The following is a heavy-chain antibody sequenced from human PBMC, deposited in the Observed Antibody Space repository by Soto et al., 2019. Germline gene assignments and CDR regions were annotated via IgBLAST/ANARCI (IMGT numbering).Heavy chain of an antibody. D-gene: IGHD6-19*01. CDR3: AREGGVPPPVAGTTPYYYTRAV. J-gene: IGHJ6*03. Sequence: QDQLVQSGAEVKKPGASVTVSCKASGYSFTNYGITWVRQAPGQGLEWLGWISAFNGNTHYAQKVQGRVTMTTDASRSTAYRGRGARSSDATAVYYCAREGGVPPPVAGTTPYYYTRAVGAKGTTAPVPS. CDR2: ISAFNGNT. CDR1: GYSFTNYG. V-gene: IGHV1-18*01.